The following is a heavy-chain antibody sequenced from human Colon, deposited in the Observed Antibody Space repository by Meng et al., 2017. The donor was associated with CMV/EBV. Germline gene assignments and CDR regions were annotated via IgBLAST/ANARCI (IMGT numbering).Heavy chain of an antibody. V-gene: IGHV1-2*02. CDR3: ARAHNDYWTGYLDGFDI. Sequence: ASVKVSCKASGYTFSDYHMHWVRQAPGQGLEWMGWVNPKNGGIQYAQRFRGRVTMTRDTSTSTAFMELSSLRSDDTAVYYCARAHNDYWTGYLDGFDIWGQGTRVTVSS. J-gene: IGHJ3*02. D-gene: IGHD3/OR15-3a*01. CDR1: GYTFSDYH. CDR2: VNPKNGGI.